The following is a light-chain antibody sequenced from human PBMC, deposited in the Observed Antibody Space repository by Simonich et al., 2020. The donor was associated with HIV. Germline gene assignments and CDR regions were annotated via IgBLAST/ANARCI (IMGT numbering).Light chain of an antibody. J-gene: IGKJ2*01. V-gene: IGKV3-15*01. CDR3: QQYYGTPS. CDR2: GAS. CDR1: QSVSSY. Sequence: EIVLTQSPATLSLSPGERATLSCRASQSVSSYLAWYQQKPGQAPRLLIYGASTRATGIPARFSGSGSGTEFTLTISSMQSEDFAVYYCQQYYGTPSFGQGTKLEIK.